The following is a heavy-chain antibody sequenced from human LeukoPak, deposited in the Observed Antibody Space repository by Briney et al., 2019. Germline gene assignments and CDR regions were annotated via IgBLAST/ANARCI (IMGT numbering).Heavy chain of an antibody. CDR3: AKDFGGRGDYYAFDI. J-gene: IGHJ3*02. V-gene: IGHV3-23*01. CDR1: GFTFSSYA. Sequence: RTGGSLRHSCPASGFTFSSYAMSWVRQAPGKGLEWVSSIIGSGDITYYADSVKGRFTISRDNSKNTLYLQMNSLRAEDTAVYYCAKDFGGRGDYYAFDIWGQGTMVTVSS. D-gene: IGHD4-17*01. CDR2: IIGSGDIT.